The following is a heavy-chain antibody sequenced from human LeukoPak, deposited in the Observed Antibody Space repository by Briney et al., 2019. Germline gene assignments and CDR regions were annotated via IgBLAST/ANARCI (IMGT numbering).Heavy chain of an antibody. D-gene: IGHD6-19*01. CDR2: IYGGRST. V-gene: IGHV3-66*01. CDR1: GFPVRNNY. CDR3: ARENPGDIEVAEAFDI. J-gene: IGHJ3*02. Sequence: GGSLRLSCAASGFPVRNNYMHWVRQAPGKGLEWVSVIYGGRSTNYADSVTGRFTISRDNSKNTLYLQMNSLTAADTALYYCARENPGDIEVAEAFDIWGQGTMVTVSS.